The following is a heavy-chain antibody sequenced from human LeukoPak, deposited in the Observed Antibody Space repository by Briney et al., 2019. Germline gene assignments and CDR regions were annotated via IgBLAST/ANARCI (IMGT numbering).Heavy chain of an antibody. V-gene: IGHV1-69*13. J-gene: IGHJ6*03. Sequence: GASAKVSCKASGGTFSSYAISWVRQAPGQGLEWMGGIIPIFGTANYAQKFQGRVTITADESTSTAYMELSSLRSEDTAVYYCASPGYCSSTSCSSYDVYYYYMDVWGKGTTVTVSS. CDR3: ASPGYCSSTSCSSYDVYYYYMDV. CDR2: IIPIFGTA. CDR1: GGTFSSYA. D-gene: IGHD2-2*03.